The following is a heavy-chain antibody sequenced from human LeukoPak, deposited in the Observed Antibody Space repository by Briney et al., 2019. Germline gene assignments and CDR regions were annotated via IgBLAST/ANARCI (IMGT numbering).Heavy chain of an antibody. Sequence: SVKVSCKASGGTFSSCAISWVRQAPGQGLEWMGGIIPIFGTANYAQKFQGRVTITTDESTSTAYMELSSLRSEDTAVYYCARDRSSSSLDAFDIWGQGTMVTVSS. CDR1: GGTFSSCA. J-gene: IGHJ3*02. CDR3: ARDRSSSSLDAFDI. CDR2: IIPIFGTA. D-gene: IGHD6-6*01. V-gene: IGHV1-69*05.